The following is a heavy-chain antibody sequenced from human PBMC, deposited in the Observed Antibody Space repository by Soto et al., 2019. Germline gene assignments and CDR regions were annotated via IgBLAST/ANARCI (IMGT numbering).Heavy chain of an antibody. J-gene: IGHJ6*02. CDR3: ARDGPDSSSSWYYYYYGMDV. D-gene: IGHD6-6*01. V-gene: IGHV1-3*01. Sequence: GASVKVSCKASGYTFTSYARHWVRQAPGQRLEWMGWINAGNGNTKYSQKFQGRVTITRDTSASTAYMELSSLRSEDTAVYYCARDGPDSSSSWYYYYYGMDVWGQGTTVTVSS. CDR2: INAGNGNT. CDR1: GYTFTSYA.